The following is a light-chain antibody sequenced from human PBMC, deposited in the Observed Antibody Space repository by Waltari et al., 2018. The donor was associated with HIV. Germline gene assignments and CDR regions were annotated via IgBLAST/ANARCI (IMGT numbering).Light chain of an antibody. J-gene: IGLJ3*02. Sequence: QSALTQPPSASGSPGQSVTLSCTGTSRDVGGYNYVSWSQQHPGKAPQLMIYEVSQRPSGVPNRFSGSKSGNTASLTVSGLQTEDEANYYCSSYAGSNNWVFGGGTNLTVL. CDR1: SRDVGGYNY. CDR2: EVS. V-gene: IGLV2-8*01. CDR3: SSYAGSNNWV.